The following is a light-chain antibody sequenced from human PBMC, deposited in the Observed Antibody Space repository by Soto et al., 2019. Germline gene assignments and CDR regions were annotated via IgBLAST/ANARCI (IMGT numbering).Light chain of an antibody. J-gene: IGLJ2*01. V-gene: IGLV2-8*01. CDR3: SSYAGSNNFVV. CDR2: EVS. CDR1: ISVVGGYDY. Sequence: QSALTQPPSASGSPGQSVTISCTGTISVVGGYDYVSWYQQHPGKAPKLMIYEVSKRPSGVPDRFSGSKSGNTASLTVSGLQTEDDADYYYSSYAGSNNFVVFGGGTKLTVL.